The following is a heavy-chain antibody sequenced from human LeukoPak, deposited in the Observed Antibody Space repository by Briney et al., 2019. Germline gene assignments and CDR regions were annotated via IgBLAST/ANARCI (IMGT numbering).Heavy chain of an antibody. CDR3: AKAAWVVVDPPSSPASFFDY. Sequence: GGSLRLSCAASGFTFSSYAMNWVRQAPGKGLEWVSAISHSGASTYYADSVKGRFTISRDNSKNTLYLQMNSLRAEDTAVYYCAKAAWVVVDPPSSPASFFDYWGQGTLVTVSS. J-gene: IGHJ4*02. CDR1: GFTFSSYA. D-gene: IGHD2-15*01. CDR2: ISHSGAST. V-gene: IGHV3-23*01.